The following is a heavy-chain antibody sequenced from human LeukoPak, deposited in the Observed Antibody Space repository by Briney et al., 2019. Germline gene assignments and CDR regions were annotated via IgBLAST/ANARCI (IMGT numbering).Heavy chain of an antibody. CDR3: RGAWS. V-gene: IGHV3-23*01. J-gene: IGHJ4*02. CDR1: GFIFSSHA. Sequence: QTGGSLRLSCAASGFIFSSHAMAWVRQAPGKGLEWVSLITGNGGSTYYADSVKGRFTISRDNSKNTLFLQMNSLRAEDTAVYYCRGAWSWGQGTLVTVSS. CDR2: ITGNGGST. D-gene: IGHD3-3*01.